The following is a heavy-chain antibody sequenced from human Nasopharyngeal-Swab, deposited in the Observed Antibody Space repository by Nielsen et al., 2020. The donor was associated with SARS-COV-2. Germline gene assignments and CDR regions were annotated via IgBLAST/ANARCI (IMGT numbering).Heavy chain of an antibody. CDR3: ARRETMITFGGVIAYYYGMDV. J-gene: IGHJ6*02. V-gene: IGHV4-39*01. CDR2: IYYSGGT. Sequence: PGKGLEWIGSIYYSGGTYYNPSLKSRVTISVDTSKNQFSLKLSSVTAADTAVYYCARRETMITFGGVIAYYYGMDVWGQGTTGTVSS. D-gene: IGHD3-16*02.